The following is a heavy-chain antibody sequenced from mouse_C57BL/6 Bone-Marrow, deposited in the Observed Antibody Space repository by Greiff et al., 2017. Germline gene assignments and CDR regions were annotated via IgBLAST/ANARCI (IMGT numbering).Heavy chain of an antibody. CDR3: ARNPYYYGSTYYFDY. CDR1: GFTFSDYG. Sequence: EVQLVESGGGLVKPGGSLKLSCAASGFTFSDYGMHWVRQAPEKGLEWVAYISSGSSTIYYADTVKGRCTISRDNAKNTLFLQMTSLRSEDTAMYYCARNPYYYGSTYYFDYWGQGATLTVSS. J-gene: IGHJ2*01. V-gene: IGHV5-17*01. CDR2: ISSGSSTI. D-gene: IGHD1-1*01.